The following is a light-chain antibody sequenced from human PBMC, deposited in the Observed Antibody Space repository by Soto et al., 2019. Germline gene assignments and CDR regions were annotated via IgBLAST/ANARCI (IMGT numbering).Light chain of an antibody. CDR2: AAS. CDR3: QQSYSTLT. Sequence: DIQMTQSPSSLSASVGDRVTITCRASQSISSYVNWYQQKPGKAPKLLIYAASSLQSGVPSRFSGSGSGTDFTLTISSLQPEYFATYYCQQSYSTLTFGPGTKVDIK. J-gene: IGKJ3*01. CDR1: QSISSY. V-gene: IGKV1-39*01.